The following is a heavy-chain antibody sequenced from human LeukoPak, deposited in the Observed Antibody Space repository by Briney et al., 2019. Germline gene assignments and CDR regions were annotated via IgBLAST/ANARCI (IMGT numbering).Heavy chain of an antibody. J-gene: IGHJ6*02. D-gene: IGHD3-9*01. CDR2: MNPNSGDT. Sequence: ASVKVSCKASGYPFSSYDINWVRQATGRGLEWLGWMNPNSGDTGYAQKFQGRITMTRDTSITTAYMGLSSLRSEDTAVYYCAREVILTGYYGSKSQYGMDVWGQGTTVTVSS. V-gene: IGHV1-8*01. CDR3: AREVILTGYYGSKSQYGMDV. CDR1: GYPFSSYD.